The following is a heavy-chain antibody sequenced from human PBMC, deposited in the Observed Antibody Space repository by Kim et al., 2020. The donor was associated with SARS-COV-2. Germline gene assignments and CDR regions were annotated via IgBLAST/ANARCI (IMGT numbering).Heavy chain of an antibody. D-gene: IGHD6-13*01. J-gene: IGHJ4*02. V-gene: IGHV3-30*04. Sequence: GGSLRLSCAASGFTFSSYAMHWVRQAPGKGLEWVAVISYDGSNKYYADSVKGRFTISRDNSKNTLYLQMNSLRAEDTAVYYCARDRQQLMRDWGQGTLVTVSS. CDR1: GFTFSSYA. CDR3: ARDRQQLMRD. CDR2: ISYDGSNK.